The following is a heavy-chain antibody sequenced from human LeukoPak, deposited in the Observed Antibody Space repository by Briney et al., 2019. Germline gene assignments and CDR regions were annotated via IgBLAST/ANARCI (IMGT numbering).Heavy chain of an antibody. Sequence: GGSLRHSCAASGFTVSSNYMSWVRQAPRKGLQWVSVICIGGSTYYADSVQRRFTISRDNSKNTLYLQMNSLRAEDTAVYYCARVITIFGVVNRFDPWGQGTLVTVSS. V-gene: IGHV3-53*01. D-gene: IGHD3-3*01. CDR1: GFTVSSNY. CDR2: ICIGGST. CDR3: ARVITIFGVVNRFDP. J-gene: IGHJ5*02.